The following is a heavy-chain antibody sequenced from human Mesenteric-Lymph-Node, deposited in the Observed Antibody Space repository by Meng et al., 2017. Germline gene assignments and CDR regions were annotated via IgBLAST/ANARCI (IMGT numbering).Heavy chain of an antibody. V-gene: IGHV1-2*06. J-gene: IGHJ4*02. D-gene: IGHD5-24*01. CDR3: AREGYNYENDY. Sequence: QVQLVQSGAEVKKSGASVKVSCKSSGYTFTGYYMHWVRQGPGQGREWMGRINPNSGGTNYAQKFKGRVTMTRDTSISKAYMERSRLRSDDTAVYYCAREGYNYENDYWGQGTLVTVSS. CDR1: GYTFTGYY. CDR2: INPNSGGT.